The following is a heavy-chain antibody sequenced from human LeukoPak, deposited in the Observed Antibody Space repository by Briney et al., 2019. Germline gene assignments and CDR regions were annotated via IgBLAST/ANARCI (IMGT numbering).Heavy chain of an antibody. J-gene: IGHJ6*02. Sequence: SETLSLTCTVSGGSISSGGYSWSWIRQPPGKGLEWIGYIYHSGSTYYNPSLKSRVTISVDRSKNQFSLKLSSVTAADTAVYYCARGGGSNEEPGSLYYYYGMDVWGQGTTVTVSS. CDR1: GGSISSGGYS. CDR2: IYHSGST. D-gene: IGHD1-14*01. V-gene: IGHV4-30-2*01. CDR3: ARGGGSNEEPGSLYYYYGMDV.